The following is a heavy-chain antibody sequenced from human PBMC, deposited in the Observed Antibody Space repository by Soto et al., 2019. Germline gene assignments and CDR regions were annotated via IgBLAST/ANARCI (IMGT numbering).Heavy chain of an antibody. CDR2: INSDGSST. V-gene: IGHV3-74*01. Sequence: GGSLRLSCAASGFTFSSYWMHWVRQAPGKGLVWVSRINSDGSSTSYADSVKGRFTISRDNAKNTLYLQMNSLRAEDTAVYYCALTYYSGYDLSYWGQGTLVTVSS. CDR3: ALTYYSGYDLSY. D-gene: IGHD5-12*01. J-gene: IGHJ4*02. CDR1: GFTFSSYW.